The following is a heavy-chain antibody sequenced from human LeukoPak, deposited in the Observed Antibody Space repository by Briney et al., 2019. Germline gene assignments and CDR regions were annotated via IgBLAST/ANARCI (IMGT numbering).Heavy chain of an antibody. Sequence: PSETLSLTCTVSGGSISSYYWSWIRQPPGKGLEWIGYIYYSGSTNYNPSLKSRVTISVDTSKNQFSLKLSSVTAADTAVYYCARGGSKTYGDFDYWGQGTLVTVSS. CDR3: ARGGSKTYGDFDY. CDR1: GGSISSYY. J-gene: IGHJ4*02. D-gene: IGHD4-17*01. V-gene: IGHV4-59*12. CDR2: IYYSGST.